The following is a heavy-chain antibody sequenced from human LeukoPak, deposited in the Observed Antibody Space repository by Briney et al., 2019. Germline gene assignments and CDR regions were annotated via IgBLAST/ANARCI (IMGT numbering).Heavy chain of an antibody. V-gene: IGHV1-69*05. CDR3: ACGSGGWRIFNWFDP. CDR2: IIPIFGTA. J-gene: IGHJ5*02. Sequence: ASVKVSCKASGGTFSSYAISWVRQAPGQGLEWMGGIIPIFGTANYAQKFQGRVTITTDESTSTAYMELSSLRSEDTAVYYCACGSGGWRIFNWFDPWGQGTLVTVSS. D-gene: IGHD6-19*01. CDR1: GGTFSSYA.